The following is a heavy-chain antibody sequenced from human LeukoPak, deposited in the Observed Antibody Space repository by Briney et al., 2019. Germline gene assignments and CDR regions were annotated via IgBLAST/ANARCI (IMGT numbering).Heavy chain of an antibody. J-gene: IGHJ5*02. CDR3: ARDYYDILTGYLIYNWFDP. CDR1: GGTFTSYD. CDR2: MNPNSGNT. D-gene: IGHD3-9*01. V-gene: IGHV1-8*02. Sequence: ASVKVSCKASGGTFTSYDINWVRQATGQGLEWMGWMNPNSGNTGYAQKFQGRVTMTRNTSISTAYMELSSLRSEDTAVYYCARDYYDILTGYLIYNWFDPWGQGTLVTVSS.